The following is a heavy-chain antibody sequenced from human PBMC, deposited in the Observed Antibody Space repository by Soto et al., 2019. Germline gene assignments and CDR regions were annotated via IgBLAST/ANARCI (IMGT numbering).Heavy chain of an antibody. V-gene: IGHV1-46*01. CDR3: ARSGAGSGSPAGPRYYGMDV. D-gene: IGHD3-10*01. CDR2: INPSGGST. J-gene: IGHJ6*02. Sequence: QVQLVQSGAEVKKPGASVKVSCKASGYNFTSYYMHWVRQAPGQGLEWMGIINPSGGSTSYAQKFQGRVTMTRDTSTSTVYMELSSLRSEDTAVYYCARSGAGSGSPAGPRYYGMDVWGQGTTVTVSS. CDR1: GYNFTSYY.